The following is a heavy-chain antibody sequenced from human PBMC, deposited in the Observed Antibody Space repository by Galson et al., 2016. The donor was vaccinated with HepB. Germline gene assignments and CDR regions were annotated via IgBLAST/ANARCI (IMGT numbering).Heavy chain of an antibody. Sequence: QVQLQESGPGLVKPAETLSLTCTVSGASVTTYYWSWIRQPPGKGLEWLAYIYHGDNANYNPSLQSRVALSVDKAKNQVSLRLAVVTAADTAVYYCARGHYDLNRWGQGTLVTVSS. CDR3: ARGHYDLNR. CDR1: GASVTTYY. J-gene: IGHJ5*02. CDR2: IYHGDNA. D-gene: IGHD3-3*01. V-gene: IGHV4-59*02.